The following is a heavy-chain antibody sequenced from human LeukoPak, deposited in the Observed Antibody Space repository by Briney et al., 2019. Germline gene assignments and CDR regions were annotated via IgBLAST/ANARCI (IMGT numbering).Heavy chain of an antibody. CDR3: ASEWELLQHYGMDV. V-gene: IGHV3-74*01. CDR2: ITNDGSST. D-gene: IGHD1-26*01. CDR1: GLTFSSHW. J-gene: IGHJ6*02. Sequence: GGSLRLSCAASGLTFSSHWMHWVRQAPGKGLVWVSRITNDGSSTTYADSVKGRFTISRDNAKNMLYLQVNSLRAEDTAVYYCASEWELLQHYGMDVWGQGTTVTVSS.